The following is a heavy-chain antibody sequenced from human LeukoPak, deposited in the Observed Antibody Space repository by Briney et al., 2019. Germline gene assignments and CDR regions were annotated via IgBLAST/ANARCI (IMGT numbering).Heavy chain of an antibody. J-gene: IGHJ4*02. V-gene: IGHV4-59*12. D-gene: IGHD3-22*01. CDR1: GGSINNYY. CDR2: IYSSGST. CDR3: ARVARAWDSSGYYFDY. Sequence: RTSETLSLTCTVSGGSINNYYWSWIRQPPGKGLEWIGSIYSSGSTNYSPSLKSRVIISVDTSKSQFSLKLSSVTAADTAVYYCARVARAWDSSGYYFDYWGQGTLVTVSS.